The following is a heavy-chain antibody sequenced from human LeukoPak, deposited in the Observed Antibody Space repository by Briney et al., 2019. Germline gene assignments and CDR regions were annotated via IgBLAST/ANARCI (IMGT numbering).Heavy chain of an antibody. CDR2: IWYDGSNK. Sequence: GGSLRLSCAASGFTFSSYVMHWVRQAPGKGLEWVAVIWYDGSNKYYADSVKGRFTISRDNSKNTLYLQMNSLRAEDTAVYYCAKDRGCCSGGSCYFGYYFDYWGQGTLVTVSS. D-gene: IGHD2-15*01. CDR1: GFTFSSYV. CDR3: AKDRGCCSGGSCYFGYYFDY. V-gene: IGHV3-33*06. J-gene: IGHJ4*02.